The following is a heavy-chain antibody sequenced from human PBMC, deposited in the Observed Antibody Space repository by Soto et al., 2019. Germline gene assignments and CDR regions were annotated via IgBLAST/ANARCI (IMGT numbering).Heavy chain of an antibody. CDR2: INHLGSI. D-gene: IGHD3-16*01. Sequence: PSETLSLTCVVSGGSLSDYFWSWILQPPRMALEWMGEINHLGSINYNPSLKSRGTMSVDTSKNQFSLTLNSVTAADTATYFCARGGISHWADFYYTDVWDRGTTVTVSS. J-gene: IGHJ6*03. V-gene: IGHV4-34*01. CDR3: ARGGISHWADFYYTDV. CDR1: GGSLSDYF.